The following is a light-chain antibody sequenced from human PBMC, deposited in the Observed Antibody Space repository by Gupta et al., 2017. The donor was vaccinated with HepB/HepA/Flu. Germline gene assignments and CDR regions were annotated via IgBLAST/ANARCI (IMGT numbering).Light chain of an antibody. CDR2: KNA. Sequence: QSALIQPPSASGPPGPRVTISCYGSRSTVGSNYVYWYQQLPGTAPNLLIYKNAERPAGVPDRFAGSKSDTSASLAISGLRSEDEADYYCAAWEDSLMSYVFGGGTKVSVL. J-gene: IGLJ1*01. CDR3: AAWEDSLMSYV. V-gene: IGLV1-47*01. CDR1: RSTVGSNY.